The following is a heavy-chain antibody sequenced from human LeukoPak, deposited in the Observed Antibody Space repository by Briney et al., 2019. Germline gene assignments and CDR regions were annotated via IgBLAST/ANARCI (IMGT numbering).Heavy chain of an antibody. D-gene: IGHD1-26*01. CDR1: GFTFSDYY. CDR2: ISGSGSTI. J-gene: IGHJ4*02. CDR3: ARRSGSYQADFDY. Sequence: SGGSLRLSCAASGFTFSDYYMSWIRQAPGKGLEWVSYISGSGSTIYYADSVKGRFIISRDNAKNSLYLQMNSLGAEDTAVYYCARRSGSYQADFDYWGQGTLVTVSS. V-gene: IGHV3-11*01.